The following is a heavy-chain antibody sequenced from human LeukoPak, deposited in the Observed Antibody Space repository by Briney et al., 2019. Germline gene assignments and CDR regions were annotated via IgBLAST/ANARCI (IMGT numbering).Heavy chain of an antibody. J-gene: IGHJ4*02. V-gene: IGHV4-59*06. Sequence: SETLSLTCAVYVGSFSGYYWSWVRPPPGKGLEWIGYIYYSGSTDYNPSLKSRVTISVDTSKNQFSLKLRSVTAADTAVYYCARGSGYFDYWGPGTLVTVSS. D-gene: IGHD3-22*01. CDR2: IYYSGST. CDR1: VGSFSGYY. CDR3: ARGSGYFDY.